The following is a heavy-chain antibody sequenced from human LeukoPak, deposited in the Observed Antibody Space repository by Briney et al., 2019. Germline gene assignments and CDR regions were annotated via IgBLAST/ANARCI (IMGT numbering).Heavy chain of an antibody. CDR2: IYPSGST. CDR1: GGSISSYY. Sequence: PSETLSLTCSVSGGSISSYYWSWIRQPPGKGLEWIGYIYPSGSTNYNPSLESRVTISVDTSRNQFSLKLSSVTAADTAVYYCARIVAAAGTIQYYFDYWGQGTLVTVSS. CDR3: ARIVAAAGTIQYYFDY. V-gene: IGHV4-4*09. D-gene: IGHD6-13*01. J-gene: IGHJ4*02.